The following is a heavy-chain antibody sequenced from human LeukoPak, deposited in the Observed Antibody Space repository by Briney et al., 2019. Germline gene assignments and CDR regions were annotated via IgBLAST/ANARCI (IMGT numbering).Heavy chain of an antibody. D-gene: IGHD5-24*01. J-gene: IGHJ4*02. CDR3: AKGSVEMATAPDY. V-gene: IGHV3-9*01. CDR1: GFTFDDYA. Sequence: PGGSLRLSCAASGFTFDDYAMHWVRQAPGKGLEWVSGISWNSGSIGYADSVKGRFTISRDNAKNSLYLQMNSLRAEDTALYYCAKGSVEMATAPDYWGQGTLVTVSS. CDR2: ISWNSGSI.